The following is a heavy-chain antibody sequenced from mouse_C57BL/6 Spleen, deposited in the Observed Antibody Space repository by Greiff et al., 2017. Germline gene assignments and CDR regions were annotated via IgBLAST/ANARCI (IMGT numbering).Heavy chain of an antibody. V-gene: IGHV5-17*01. Sequence: EVQRVESGGGLVKPGGSLKLSCAASGFTFSDYGMHWVRQAPEKGLEWVAYISSGSSTIYYADTVKGRFTISRDNAKNTLFLQMTSLRSEDTAMYYCARLYGNDGWFAYWGQGTLVTVSA. CDR3: ARLYGNDGWFAY. D-gene: IGHD2-2*01. CDR1: GFTFSDYG. J-gene: IGHJ3*01. CDR2: ISSGSSTI.